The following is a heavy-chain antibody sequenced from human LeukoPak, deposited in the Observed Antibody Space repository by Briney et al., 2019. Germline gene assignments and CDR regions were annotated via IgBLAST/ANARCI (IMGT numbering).Heavy chain of an antibody. CDR1: GGSISTSNYY. V-gene: IGHV4-39*07. J-gene: IGHJ4*02. D-gene: IGHD6-6*01. Sequence: SETLSLTCTVSGGSISTSNYYWGWIRQPPGKGLEWIGNIFYSGSTYYGPSLKSRLTISLDTSRNQFSLKLNSVTAADTAVYYCARGRDAVWLYSSSRGYDYWGQGTLVTVSS. CDR3: ARGRDAVWLYSSSRGYDY. CDR2: IFYSGST.